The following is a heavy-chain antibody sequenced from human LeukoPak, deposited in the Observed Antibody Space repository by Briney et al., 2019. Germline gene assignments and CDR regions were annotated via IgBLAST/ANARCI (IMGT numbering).Heavy chain of an antibody. CDR3: ASVGGGSPY. J-gene: IGHJ4*02. Sequence: SETLSLTCTVSGYSISSGHFWSWIRQPPGKGLEWIGSIYGSGTTYYDPPLRSRVSISADTSMNHFSLELSSVTAADTAVYYCASVGGGSPYWGQGTLVTVSS. CDR2: IYGSGTT. D-gene: IGHD3-16*01. CDR1: GYSISSGHF. V-gene: IGHV4-38-2*02.